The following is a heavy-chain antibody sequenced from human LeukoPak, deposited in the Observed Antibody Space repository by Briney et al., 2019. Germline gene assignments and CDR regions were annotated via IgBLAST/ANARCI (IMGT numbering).Heavy chain of an antibody. CDR2: SNTDGTI. Sequence: GGSLRLSCAASGFTFSYYSMNWVRQAPGKGLEWISYSNTDGTISYADSVKGRFTISRDNAENSLYLQMNSLRDEDTAVYFCVRDRDYAFDFWGQGRVVTVSS. CDR1: GFTFSYYS. J-gene: IGHJ3*01. CDR3: VRDRDYAFDF. V-gene: IGHV3-48*02.